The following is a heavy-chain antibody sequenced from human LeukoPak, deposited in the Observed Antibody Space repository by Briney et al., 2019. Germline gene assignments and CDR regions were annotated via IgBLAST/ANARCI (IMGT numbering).Heavy chain of an antibody. J-gene: IGHJ4*02. CDR3: ATLHLAAAEGY. D-gene: IGHD6-13*01. Sequence: PGGSLRLSCAASGFTFSSYSMYWVRQAPGKGLEWVSSISSSSSYIYYADSVKGRFTISRDNAKNSLYLQMNSLRAEDTAVYYCATLHLAAAEGYWGQGTLVTVSS. CDR2: ISSSSSYI. CDR1: GFTFSSYS. V-gene: IGHV3-21*01.